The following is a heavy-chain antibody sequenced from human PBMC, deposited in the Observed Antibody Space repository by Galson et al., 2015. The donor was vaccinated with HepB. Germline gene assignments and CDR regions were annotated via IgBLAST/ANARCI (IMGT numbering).Heavy chain of an antibody. Sequence: SLRLSCAVSGFSFTDYFMSWIRQAPGKGLEWLSYISTSGSVKYADTVKGRFTISRDNAGNSLHLQMRSLTVEDTAVYYCAREKSGNFYTFDSWGQGTLVTVSS. D-gene: IGHD4-23*01. J-gene: IGHJ4*02. CDR1: GFSFTDYF. CDR3: AREKSGNFYTFDS. V-gene: IGHV3-11*01. CDR2: ISTSGSV.